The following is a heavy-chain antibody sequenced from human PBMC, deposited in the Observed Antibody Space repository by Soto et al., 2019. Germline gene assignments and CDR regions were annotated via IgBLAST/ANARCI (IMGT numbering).Heavy chain of an antibody. D-gene: IGHD2-15*01. CDR1: GGSISSSSYY. J-gene: IGHJ4*02. CDR2: IYYSGST. Sequence: QLQLQESGPGLVKPSETLSLTCTVSGGSISSSSYYWGWIRQPPGKGLEWIGSIYYSGSTYYNPSLKRRVTLSVDTSKNQFSLKLGSVTAADTAVYYCARHTPAISISDHWGQGTLVTVSS. CDR3: ARHTPAISISDH. V-gene: IGHV4-39*01.